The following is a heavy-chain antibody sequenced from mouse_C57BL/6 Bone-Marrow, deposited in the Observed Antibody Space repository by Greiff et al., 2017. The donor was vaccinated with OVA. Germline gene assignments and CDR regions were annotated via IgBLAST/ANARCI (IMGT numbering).Heavy chain of an antibody. V-gene: IGHV1-64*01. CDR2: IHPNSGST. D-gene: IGHD2-1*01. CDR1: GYTFTSYW. Sequence: QVQLQQPGAELVKPGASVKLSCKASGYTFTSYWMHWVKQRPGQGLEWIGMIHPNSGSTNYNEKFKSKATLTVDKSSSTAYMQLSSLTSEDSAVYYCAREGLYYGNYYYFDYWGQGTTLTVSS. J-gene: IGHJ2*01. CDR3: AREGLYYGNYYYFDY.